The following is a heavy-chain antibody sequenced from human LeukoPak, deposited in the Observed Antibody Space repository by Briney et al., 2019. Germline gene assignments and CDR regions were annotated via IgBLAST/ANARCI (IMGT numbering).Heavy chain of an antibody. Sequence: GESLQISCKGSGYSFTSYWIGWVRQMPGKGLEWMGIIYPGDSDTRYSPSFQGQVTISADKSISTAYLQWSSLKASDTAMYYCARGDYDSSGYFYYAFDIWGQGTTVTVSS. CDR1: GYSFTSYW. CDR3: ARGDYDSSGYFYYAFDI. CDR2: IYPGDSDT. V-gene: IGHV5-51*01. D-gene: IGHD3-22*01. J-gene: IGHJ3*02.